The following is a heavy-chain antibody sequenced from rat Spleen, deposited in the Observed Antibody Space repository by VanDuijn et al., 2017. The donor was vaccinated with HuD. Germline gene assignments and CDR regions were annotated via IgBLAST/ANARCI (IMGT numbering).Heavy chain of an antibody. CDR3: ARRHYGYTDYFDY. Sequence: EVQLVESDGGLVQPGRSLRLSCAASGFTFSDYYMAWVRQAPRKGLEWVARISYDGSTISYRDSVKGRFTISRDNAKSTLSLQMDSLRSEDTATYYCARRHYGYTDYFDYWGQGVMVTVSS. V-gene: IGHV5-29*01. J-gene: IGHJ2*01. CDR1: GFTFSDYY. D-gene: IGHD1-9*01. CDR2: ISYDGSTI.